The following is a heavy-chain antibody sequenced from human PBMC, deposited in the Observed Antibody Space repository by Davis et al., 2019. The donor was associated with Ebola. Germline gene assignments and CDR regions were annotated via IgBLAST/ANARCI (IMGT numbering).Heavy chain of an antibody. V-gene: IGHV4-59*08. D-gene: IGHD6-6*01. CDR2: IYYSGST. J-gene: IGHJ5*02. CDR3: ARHSSSSRGWFDP. CDR1: GGSISSYY. Sequence: SETLSLTCTVSGGSISSYYWSWIRQPPGKGLEWIGYIYYSGSTNYNPSLKSRVSISVDTSKNQFSLKLSSVTAADTAVYYCARHSSSSRGWFDPWGQGTLVTVSS.